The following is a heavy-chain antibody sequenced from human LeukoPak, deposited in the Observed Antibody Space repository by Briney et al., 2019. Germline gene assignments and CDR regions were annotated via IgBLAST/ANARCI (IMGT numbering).Heavy chain of an antibody. CDR3: AKDLHLRSNFLAFDI. Sequence: GGSLRLSCAASGFTFSSYAMSWVRQAPGKGLEWVSAISGSGGSTYYADSAKGRFTISRDNSKNTLYLQMNSLRAEDTAVYYCAKDLHLRSNFLAFDIWGQGTMVTVSS. D-gene: IGHD3-3*01. V-gene: IGHV3-23*01. CDR2: ISGSGGST. CDR1: GFTFSSYA. J-gene: IGHJ3*02.